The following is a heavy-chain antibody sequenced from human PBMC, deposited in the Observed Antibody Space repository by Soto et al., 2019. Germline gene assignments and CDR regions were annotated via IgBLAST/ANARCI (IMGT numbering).Heavy chain of an antibody. CDR2: ISYDGSNK. CDR3: ASERGYCSSTSCYATPFDY. J-gene: IGHJ4*02. CDR1: GFTFSNYG. D-gene: IGHD2-2*01. V-gene: IGHV3-30*03. Sequence: GGSLRLSCAASGFTFSNYGMHWVRQAPGKGLEWVAVISYDGSNKYYADSVKGRFTISRDNSKSTLHLQMNSLRAEDTAVYYCASERGYCSSTSCYATPFDYWGQGTLVTVSS.